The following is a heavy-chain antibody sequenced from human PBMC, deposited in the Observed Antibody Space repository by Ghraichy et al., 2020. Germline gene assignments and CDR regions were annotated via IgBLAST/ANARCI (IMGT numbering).Heavy chain of an antibody. V-gene: IGHV1-46*01. Sequence: ASVKVSCKASGYPFTRSYIHWVRQAPGHGLEWVGRINPGDGTTRYAQTFQGRVTVTRDTSTSTVYMEVSTLRSDDTAVYYCARDSTAPNKFDFWGQGTLVTVSS. D-gene: IGHD1/OR15-1a*01. CDR3: ARDSTAPNKFDF. CDR1: GYPFTRSY. J-gene: IGHJ4*02. CDR2: INPGDGTT.